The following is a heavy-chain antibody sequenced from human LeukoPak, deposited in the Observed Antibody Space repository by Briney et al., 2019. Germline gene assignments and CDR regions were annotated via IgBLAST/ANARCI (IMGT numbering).Heavy chain of an antibody. CDR1: GFTFNSYP. Sequence: GGSLRLSCAASGFTFNSYPMNWVRQAPGKGLEWISYISSGSSTIYYADSVKGRFTISRDNSKNTLYLQMNSLRAEDTAVYYCAKVDSSSWYKGGFDYWGQGTLVTVSS. J-gene: IGHJ4*02. CDR3: AKVDSSSWYKGGFDY. V-gene: IGHV3-48*01. CDR2: ISSGSSTI. D-gene: IGHD6-13*01.